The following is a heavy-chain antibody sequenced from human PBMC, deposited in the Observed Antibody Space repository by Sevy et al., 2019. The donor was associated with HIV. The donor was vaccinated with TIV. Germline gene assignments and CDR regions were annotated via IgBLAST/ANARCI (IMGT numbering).Heavy chain of an antibody. V-gene: IGHV3-23*01. J-gene: IGHJ2*01. CDR3: EKHYIHDMADGWYFDL. CDR1: GFTFNNYA. D-gene: IGHD4-4*01. CDR2: ISGGGGGT. Sequence: GGSLRLSCAASGFTFNNYAMSWVRQAPGKGLEGEGLEWVATISGGGGGTYYADSVRGRFTISRANSKNTLFLQVNSLSVEATAVYYCEKHYIHDMADGWYFDLWGRGTLVTVSS.